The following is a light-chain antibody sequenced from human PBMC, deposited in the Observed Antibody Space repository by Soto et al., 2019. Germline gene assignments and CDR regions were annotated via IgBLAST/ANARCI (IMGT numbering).Light chain of an antibody. CDR2: GAS. Sequence: EIVMXQXPXTLSVSPGERATLSCRASQSVSSNLAWYQQKPGQAPRLLIYGASTRATGIPARFSGSGSGTEFTLTISSLQSEDFAVYYCQQYNNWPITFGQGTRLEIK. CDR1: QSVSSN. CDR3: QQYNNWPIT. V-gene: IGKV3-15*01. J-gene: IGKJ5*01.